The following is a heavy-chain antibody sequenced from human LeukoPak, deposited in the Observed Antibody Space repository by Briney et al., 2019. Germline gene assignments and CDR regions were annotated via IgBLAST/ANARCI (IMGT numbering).Heavy chain of an antibody. Sequence: GGSLRLSCAASGFTFSSYSMNWVRQAPGKGLEWVSYISSSSSTIYYADSVKGRFTISRDNAKNSLYLQMNSLRAEDTAVYYCARRGAIFGVTIDYWGQGTLVTVSS. CDR1: GFTFSSYS. CDR3: ARRGAIFGVTIDY. J-gene: IGHJ4*02. D-gene: IGHD3-3*01. CDR2: ISSSSSTI. V-gene: IGHV3-48*01.